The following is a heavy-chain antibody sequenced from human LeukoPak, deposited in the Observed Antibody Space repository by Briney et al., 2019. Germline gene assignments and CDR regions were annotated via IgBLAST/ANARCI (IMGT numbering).Heavy chain of an antibody. CDR1: GFTFSRYW. J-gene: IGHJ4*02. CDR2: IKQDGSEK. Sequence: WGSLTLTCAASGFTFSRYWMSWVRQAPGKGLEWVANIKQDGSEKYYEHPVQRLFTISRDNAQISLHLQMNSLRAEDTAVYYCARDKVVGAGQLDYWGQG. D-gene: IGHD1-26*01. CDR3: ARDKVVGAGQLDY. V-gene: IGHV3-7*01.